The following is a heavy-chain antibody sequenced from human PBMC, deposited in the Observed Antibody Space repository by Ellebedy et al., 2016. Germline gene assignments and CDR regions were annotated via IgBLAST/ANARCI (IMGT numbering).Heavy chain of an antibody. D-gene: IGHD1-1*01. CDR2: ISGTSTYT. V-gene: IGHV3-11*03. CDR3: ASGTRGGGTGTTFAY. Sequence: GESLKISXAASGFTFSDYYMSWIRQVPDKGLEWVSYISGTSTYTNYVDSVKGRFTISRDNAKNLLFLQMNSLRVEDTAVYYCASGTRGGGTGTTFAYWGQGTLVTVSS. J-gene: IGHJ4*02. CDR1: GFTFSDYY.